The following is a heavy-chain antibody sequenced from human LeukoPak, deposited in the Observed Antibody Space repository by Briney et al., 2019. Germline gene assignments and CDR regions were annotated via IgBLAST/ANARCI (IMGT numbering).Heavy chain of an antibody. CDR3: AKGGYSYGLGYFDY. V-gene: IGHV3-23*01. CDR1: GLTFISYA. Sequence: GGSLRLSCAASGLTFISYAMSWVRQAPGKGLEWVSAISGSGGSTYYADSVKGRFTISRDNSKNTLYLQMNSLRAEDTAVYYCAKGGYSYGLGYFDYWGQGTLVTVSS. CDR2: ISGSGGST. J-gene: IGHJ4*02. D-gene: IGHD5-18*01.